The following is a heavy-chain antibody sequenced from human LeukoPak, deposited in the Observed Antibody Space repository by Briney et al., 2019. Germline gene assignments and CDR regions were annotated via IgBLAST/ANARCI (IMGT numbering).Heavy chain of an antibody. Sequence: PGGSLRLSCAASGFTFSSYAMSWVRQAPGKGLEWVSAISGSGGSTYYADSVKGRFTMSRDISKNTLFLQMNSLRAEDTAIYYCAKGAYDYIEIAYFDSWGQGTLVTVSS. J-gene: IGHJ4*02. V-gene: IGHV3-23*01. CDR2: ISGSGGST. CDR1: GFTFSSYA. CDR3: AKGAYDYIEIAYFDS. D-gene: IGHD5-12*01.